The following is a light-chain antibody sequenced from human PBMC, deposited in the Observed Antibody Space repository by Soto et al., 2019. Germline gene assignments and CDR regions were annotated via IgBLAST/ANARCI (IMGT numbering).Light chain of an antibody. J-gene: IGLJ3*02. CDR1: SSDVGGYNY. V-gene: IGLV2-14*01. CDR3: QQYSKWPPWT. CDR2: EVS. Sequence: QSVLTQPASVFGSPGQSITVSCTGTSSDVGGYNYVSWYQQHPGKAPKLMIYEVSNRPSGVSNRFSGSKSGNTASLTISGLQAEDEADYYCQQYSKWPPWTFGPGTK.